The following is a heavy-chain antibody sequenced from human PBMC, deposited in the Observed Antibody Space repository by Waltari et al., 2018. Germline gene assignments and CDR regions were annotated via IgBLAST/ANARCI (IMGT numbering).Heavy chain of an antibody. J-gene: IGHJ5*02. Sequence: QITLKESGPTLVKPTQTLTLTCTFSGFSLSTSGVGVGWIRQPPGKALEWLALIYWNDDKRYSPSLKSRLTITKDTSKNQVVLTMTNMDPVDTATYYCAHSALYYDFWSGYPNWFDPWGQGTLVTVSS. V-gene: IGHV2-5*01. CDR3: AHSALYYDFWSGYPNWFDP. D-gene: IGHD3-3*01. CDR2: IYWNDDK. CDR1: GFSLSTSGVG.